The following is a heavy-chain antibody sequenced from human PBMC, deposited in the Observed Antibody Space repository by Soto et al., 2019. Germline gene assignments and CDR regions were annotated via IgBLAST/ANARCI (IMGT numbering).Heavy chain of an antibody. V-gene: IGHV3-23*01. CDR2: ISGSGGST. CDR1: GFTFSSYA. CDR3: AKAPYCGGDCYPTPFDY. D-gene: IGHD2-21*02. J-gene: IGHJ4*01. Sequence: EVQLLESGGGLVQPGGSLRLSCAASGFTFSSYAMSWVRQAPGKGLEWVSAISGSGGSTYYADSVKGRFTISRDNSKNTLYLQMNSLRAEDTAVYYCAKAPYCGGDCYPTPFDYWGQEPWSPSPQ.